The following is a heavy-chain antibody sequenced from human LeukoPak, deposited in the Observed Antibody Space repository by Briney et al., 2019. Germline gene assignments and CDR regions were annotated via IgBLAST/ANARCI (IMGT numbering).Heavy chain of an antibody. Sequence: PSETLSLTCSVSGYSISSGYYWGWIRQPPGKGLEWIGSIYHSGSTYYNPSLKSRVTISVDTSENQFSLKLNSVTAADTAVYYCARGMGWNYAGVRFDPWGQGTLVTVSS. D-gene: IGHD1-7*01. J-gene: IGHJ5*02. CDR2: IYHSGST. CDR3: ARGMGWNYAGVRFDP. CDR1: GYSISSGYY. V-gene: IGHV4-38-2*02.